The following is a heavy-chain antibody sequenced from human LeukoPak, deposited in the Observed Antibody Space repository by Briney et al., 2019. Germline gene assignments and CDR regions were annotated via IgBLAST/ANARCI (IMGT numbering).Heavy chain of an antibody. CDR2: INHSGST. CDR1: GGSFSGYY. J-gene: IGHJ6*02. V-gene: IGHV4-34*01. CDR3: ARGNRRANYYYYYGMDV. Sequence: PSETLSLTCAVYGGSFSGYYWSWIRQPPGKGLEWIGEINHSGSTNYNPSLKSRVTISVDTSKNQFSLKLSSVTAADTAVYYCARGNRRANYYYYYGMDVWGQGTTVTVSS. D-gene: IGHD1-14*01.